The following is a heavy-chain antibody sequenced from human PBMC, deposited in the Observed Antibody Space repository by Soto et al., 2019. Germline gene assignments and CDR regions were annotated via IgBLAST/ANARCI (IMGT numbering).Heavy chain of an antibody. V-gene: IGHV1-18*01. D-gene: IGHD3-3*01. CDR2: ISAYNGNT. J-gene: IGHJ6*03. Sequence: EASVKVSCKASGYTFTSYGISWVRQAPGQGLEWMGWISAYNGNTNYAQKLQGRVTMTTDTSTSTAYMELRSLRSDDTAVYYCARDRGITIFGVVSSYYYYYMDVWGKGTTVTVSS. CDR1: GYTFTSYG. CDR3: ARDRGITIFGVVSSYYYYYMDV.